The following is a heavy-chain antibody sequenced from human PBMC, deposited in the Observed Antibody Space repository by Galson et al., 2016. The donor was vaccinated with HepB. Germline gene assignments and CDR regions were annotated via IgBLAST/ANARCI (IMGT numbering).Heavy chain of an antibody. CDR3: TTYRGPTWTFFDY. CDR2: IDRDGSET. V-gene: IGHV3-7*01. Sequence: SLRLSCAASRFTFSNFWMVWVRQAPGKGLEWVANIDRDGSETNYVDSVKGRFTISRDNAKNSLYLQMNNLRAEDTATYNCTTYRGPTWTFFDYWGQGTLVTVSS. J-gene: IGHJ4*02. CDR1: RFTFSNFW. D-gene: IGHD3/OR15-3a*01.